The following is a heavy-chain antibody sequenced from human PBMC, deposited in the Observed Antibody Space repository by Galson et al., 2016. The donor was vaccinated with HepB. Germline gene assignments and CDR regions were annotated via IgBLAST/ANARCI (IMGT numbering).Heavy chain of an antibody. CDR2: INDDGTNT. CDR1: GFTFSNYW. Sequence: SLRLSCAASGFTFSNYWMHWVRQAPGKGLVWVSRINDDGTNTNYADSVKGRFTISRGNAKNTLYLQMNRLRADDTAVYYCARWSSGLSWGQGTLVTVSS. CDR3: ARWSSGLS. D-gene: IGHD6-19*01. V-gene: IGHV3-74*01. J-gene: IGHJ4*02.